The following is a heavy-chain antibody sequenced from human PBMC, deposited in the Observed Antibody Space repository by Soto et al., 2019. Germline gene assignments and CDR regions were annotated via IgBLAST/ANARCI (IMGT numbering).Heavy chain of an antibody. V-gene: IGHV3-21*01. D-gene: IGHD6-19*01. Sequence: EVQLVESGGGLVKPGGSLRLSCVASGFTFSAYGMNWVRQSPGKGLEWVSSISSGGSYKNYADSAKGRFTISRDNAKKSLHLQLNSPRAEDTAVYYCARDSSRGHFDFWGQGTLVTVSS. J-gene: IGHJ4*02. CDR3: ARDSSRGHFDF. CDR1: GFTFSAYG. CDR2: ISSGGSYK.